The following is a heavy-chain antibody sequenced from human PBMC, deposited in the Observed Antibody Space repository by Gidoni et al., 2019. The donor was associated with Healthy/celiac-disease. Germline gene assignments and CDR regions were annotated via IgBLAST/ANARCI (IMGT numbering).Heavy chain of an antibody. J-gene: IGHJ4*02. D-gene: IGHD5-12*01. CDR2: ISGSGGST. CDR1: GFTFSSYA. Sequence: EVQLLESGGGLVQPGWSLRLSCAASGFTFSSYAMSWVLQAPGKGLEWVSAISGSGGSTYYEDSVKGRFTISRDNSKNTLYLQMNSLRDEDTAVYYCAKGKGLATILFECWGQGTLVTVSS. V-gene: IGHV3-23*01. CDR3: AKGKGLATILFEC.